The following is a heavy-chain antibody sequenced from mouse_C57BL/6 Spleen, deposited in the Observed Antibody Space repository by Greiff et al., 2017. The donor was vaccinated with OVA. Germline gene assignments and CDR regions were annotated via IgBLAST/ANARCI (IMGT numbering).Heavy chain of an antibody. V-gene: IGHV6-6*01. CDR3: ACFYYDYDGFV. CDR1: GFTFSDAW. J-gene: IGHJ1*03. D-gene: IGHD2-4*01. CDR2: IRTKANNPAT. Sequence: EVMLVESGGGLVQPGGSMKLSCAASGFTFSDAWMDWVRQSPEKGLEWVAEIRTKANNPATYYAESVKGKFTISRDESKSSVYLQMNSLRAEDTGIYYCACFYYDYDGFVWGTGTTVTVSS.